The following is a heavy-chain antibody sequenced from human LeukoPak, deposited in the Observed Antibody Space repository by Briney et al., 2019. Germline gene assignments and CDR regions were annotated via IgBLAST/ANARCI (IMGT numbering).Heavy chain of an antibody. D-gene: IGHD1-26*01. CDR3: ARDSIVGATGDAFDI. V-gene: IGHV1-2*04. CDR1: GYTFTGYY. Sequence: ASVKVSCKASGYTFTGYYMHWVRQAPGQGLEWMGWINPNSGGTNYAQKFQGWVTMTRDTSISTAYMELSSLRSEDTAVYYCARDSIVGATGDAFDIWGQGTMVTVSS. J-gene: IGHJ3*02. CDR2: INPNSGGT.